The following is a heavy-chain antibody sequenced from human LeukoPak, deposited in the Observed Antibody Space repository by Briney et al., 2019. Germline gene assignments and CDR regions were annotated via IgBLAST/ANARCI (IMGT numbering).Heavy chain of an antibody. CDR2: IYHSGST. CDR1: GGSISSGGYS. D-gene: IGHD3-9*01. J-gene: IGHJ6*02. V-gene: IGHV4-30-2*01. CDR3: ARARRYYDILTGNYYYYYGMDV. Sequence: PSEALSLTCAVSGGSISSGGYSWSWIRQPPGKGLEWIGYIYHSGSTYYNPSLKSRVTISVDRSKNQFSLKLSSVAAADTAVYYCARARRYYDILTGNYYYYYGMDVWGQGTTVTVSS.